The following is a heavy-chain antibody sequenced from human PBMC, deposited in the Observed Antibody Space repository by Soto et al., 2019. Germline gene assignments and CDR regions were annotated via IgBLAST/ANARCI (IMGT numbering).Heavy chain of an antibody. J-gene: IGHJ6*02. D-gene: IGHD6-19*01. V-gene: IGHV3-23*01. CDR1: GFTFSSYA. CDR3: AKAGGQYSSGWYYYYYGMDV. CDR2: ISGSGGST. Sequence: GGSLRLSCAASGFTFSSYAMSWVRQAPGKGLEWVSAISGSGGSTYYADSVKGRFTISRDNSKNTLYLQMNSLRAEDTAVYYCAKAGGQYSSGWYYYYYGMDVWGQGTKVTVSS.